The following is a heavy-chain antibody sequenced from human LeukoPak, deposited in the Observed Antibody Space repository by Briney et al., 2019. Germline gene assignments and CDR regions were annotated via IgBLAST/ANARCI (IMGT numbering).Heavy chain of an antibody. D-gene: IGHD3-10*01. Sequence: GGSLILSCAASGFIFSGYWMTWVRQAPGKGLEWVANINQDGSEKYYVDSVKGRFTISRDNAKNSLYLQMNSLTAEDTAVYYCARECFGESTFDSWGQGTLVTVSS. V-gene: IGHV3-7*01. CDR3: ARECFGESTFDS. CDR2: INQDGSEK. J-gene: IGHJ4*02. CDR1: GFIFSGYW.